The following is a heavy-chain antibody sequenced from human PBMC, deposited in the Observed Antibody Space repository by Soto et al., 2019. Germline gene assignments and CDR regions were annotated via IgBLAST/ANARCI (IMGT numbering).Heavy chain of an antibody. CDR2: ISAYNGNT. CDR3: ASGEAAGTYYYYGMDV. Sequence: QVQLVQSGAEVKKPGASVKVSCKASGYTFTSYGISWVRQAPGQGLEWMGWISAYNGNTNYAQKLQGRVTMTTDTATGTAYMERRGLRADDTAVYYCASGEAAGTYYYYGMDVWGQGTTVTVSS. CDR1: GYTFTSYG. J-gene: IGHJ6*02. D-gene: IGHD6-13*01. V-gene: IGHV1-18*01.